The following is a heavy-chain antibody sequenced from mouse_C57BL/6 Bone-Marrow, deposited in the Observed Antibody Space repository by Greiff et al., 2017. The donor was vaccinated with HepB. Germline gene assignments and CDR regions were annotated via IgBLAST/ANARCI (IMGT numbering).Heavy chain of an antibody. D-gene: IGHD1-1*01. J-gene: IGHJ3*01. V-gene: IGHV5-12*01. CDR1: GFTFSDYY. CDR3: ARPTVVAPFAY. CDR2: LSNGGGST. Sequence: DVKLVESGGGLVQPGGSLKLSCAASGFTFSDYYMYWVRQTPEKRLEWVAYLSNGGGSTYYPDTLKGRFTISRDNAKNTLYMQMSRLKSEDTAMYYCARPTVVAPFAYWGQGTLVTVSA.